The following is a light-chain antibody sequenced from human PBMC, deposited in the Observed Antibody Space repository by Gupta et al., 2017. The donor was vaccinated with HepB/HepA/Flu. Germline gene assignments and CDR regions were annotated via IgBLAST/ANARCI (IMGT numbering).Light chain of an antibody. J-gene: IGLJ3*02. CDR1: SLRIYY. CDR2: GKS. V-gene: IGLV3-19*01. Sequence: SSALTQDPAVSVALGQTVRITCQGDSLRIYYASWYQQNPGQAPVLVIYGKSNRPSGIPDRFSVSSSGNTASLTVTGAQAEDEADYYCSSRDSSGNHPVFGGGTKLTVL. CDR3: SSRDSSGNHPV.